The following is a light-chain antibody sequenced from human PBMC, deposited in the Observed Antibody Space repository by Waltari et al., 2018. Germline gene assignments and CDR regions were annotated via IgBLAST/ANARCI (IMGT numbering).Light chain of an antibody. V-gene: IGKV1-27*01. CDR3: QKYNSAPLT. CDR2: AAS. CDR1: QAISNY. Sequence: DIQMTQSPSSLSASVGDRVTITCRASQAISNYLAWYQQKPGKVPKLLIYAASILQSGVPSRFSGTGSGTGFSLTISSLQPEDVATYYSQKYNSAPLTFGGGTKVEIK. J-gene: IGKJ4*01.